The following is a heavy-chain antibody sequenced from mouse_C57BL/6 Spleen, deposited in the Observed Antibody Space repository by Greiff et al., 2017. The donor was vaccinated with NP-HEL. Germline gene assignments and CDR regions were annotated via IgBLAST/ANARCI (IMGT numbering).Heavy chain of an antibody. D-gene: IGHD2-4*01. CDR3: TRSGYDYDEGYYFDY. V-gene: IGHV1-5*01. J-gene: IGHJ2*01. CDR2: IYPGNSDT. CDR1: GYTFTSYW. Sequence: VHVKQSGTVLARPGASVKMSCKTSGYTFTSYWMHWVKQRPGQGLEWIGAIYPGNSDTSYNQKFKGKAKLTAVTSASTAYMELSSLTNEDSAVYYCTRSGYDYDEGYYFDYWGQGTTLTVSS.